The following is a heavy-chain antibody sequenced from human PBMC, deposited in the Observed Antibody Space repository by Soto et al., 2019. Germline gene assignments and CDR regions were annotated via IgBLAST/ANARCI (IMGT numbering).Heavy chain of an antibody. CDR1: GGTFSSYA. D-gene: IGHD3-22*01. Sequence: ASVKVSCKASGGTFSSYAISWVRQAPGQGLEWMGGIIPIFGTANYAQKFQGRVTITADESTSTAYIELSSLRSEDTAVYYCARGGGEYYYDSSGYYYFDYWGQGTLVTVSS. J-gene: IGHJ4*02. CDR2: IIPIFGTA. V-gene: IGHV1-69*13. CDR3: ARGGGEYYYDSSGYYYFDY.